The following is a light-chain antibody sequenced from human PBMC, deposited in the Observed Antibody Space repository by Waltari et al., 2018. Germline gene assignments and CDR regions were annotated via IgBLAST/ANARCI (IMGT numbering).Light chain of an antibody. V-gene: IGKV3-20*01. J-gene: IGKJ1*01. CDR3: QKYDSLPAT. CDR2: HTS. CDR1: QSVSRY. Sequence: ELVLTPSPRTLSLSPGERATLSCRASQSVSRYLAWYQLRPGQAPRLLIYHTSIRATGIPDRFSGSGSGTDFTLTINRLEPEDFAVYYCQKYDSLPATFGQGTKVEIK.